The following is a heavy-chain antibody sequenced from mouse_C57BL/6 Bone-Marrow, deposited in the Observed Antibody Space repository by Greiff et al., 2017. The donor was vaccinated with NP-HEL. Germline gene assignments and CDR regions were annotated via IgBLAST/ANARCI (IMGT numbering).Heavy chain of an antibody. Sequence: EVMLVESGGGLVEPGGSLKLSCAASGFTFSSYAMSWVRQTPEKRLEWVATISDGGSYTYYPDNVKGRFTISRDNAKNNLYLQMSHLKSEDTAMYYCAREGYYGSSYYAMDYWGQGTSVTVSS. CDR1: GFTFSSYA. V-gene: IGHV5-4*01. CDR2: ISDGGSYT. CDR3: AREGYYGSSYYAMDY. J-gene: IGHJ4*01. D-gene: IGHD1-1*01.